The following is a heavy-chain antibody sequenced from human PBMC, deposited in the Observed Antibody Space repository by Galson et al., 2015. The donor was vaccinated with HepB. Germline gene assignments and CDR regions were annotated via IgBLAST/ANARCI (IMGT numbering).Heavy chain of an antibody. CDR3: ARRESGSGGWVDP. Sequence: ETLSLTCTVSGGSIDRSSYYWIWIRQPPGKGLEWIGYIYYSGTTYYNPSLKSRVTISADTSRNHFSLKLTSVTAADTAIYYCARRESGSGGWVDPWGQGTLVTVSS. D-gene: IGHD3-16*01. CDR1: GGSIDRSSYY. CDR2: IYYSGTT. V-gene: IGHV4-39*02. J-gene: IGHJ5*02.